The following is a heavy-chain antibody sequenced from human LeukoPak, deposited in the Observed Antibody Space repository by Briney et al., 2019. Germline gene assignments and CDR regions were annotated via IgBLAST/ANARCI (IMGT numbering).Heavy chain of an antibody. J-gene: IGHJ4*02. CDR3: AKGSSSFRRHFDY. CDR2: ISYDGSNK. CDR1: GFTFSSYA. V-gene: IGHV3-30*04. D-gene: IGHD2-2*01. Sequence: GRSLRLSCAASGFTFSSYAMHWVRQAPGKGLEWVAVISYDGSNKYYADSVKGRFTISRDNSKNTLYLQMNSLRAEDTAVYYCAKGSSSFRRHFDYWGQGTLVTVSS.